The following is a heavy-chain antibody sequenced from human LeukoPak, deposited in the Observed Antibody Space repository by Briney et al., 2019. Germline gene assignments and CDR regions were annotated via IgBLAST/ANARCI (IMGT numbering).Heavy chain of an antibody. V-gene: IGHV4-34*01. CDR2: INHSGST. CDR3: ARGESGVTTHYYFDY. J-gene: IGHJ4*02. CDR1: GGSFSGYY. Sequence: SETLSLTCAVYGGSFSGYYWSWIRQPPAKGLEWIGEINHSGSTNYNPSLKSRVTISVDTSKNQFSLKLSSVTAADTAVYYCARGESGVTTHYYFDYWGQGTLVTVSS. D-gene: IGHD3-22*01.